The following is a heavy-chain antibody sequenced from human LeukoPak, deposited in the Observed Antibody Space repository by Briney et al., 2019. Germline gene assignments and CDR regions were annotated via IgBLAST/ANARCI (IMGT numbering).Heavy chain of an antibody. D-gene: IGHD3-10*01. J-gene: IGHJ4*02. Sequence: GGSLRLSCAASGFTFSSYGMHWVRQAPGKGLEWVAFIRYDGSNKYYADSVEGRFTISRDNSKNTLYLQMNSLRAEDAAVYYCAKDLSKGLLYRRGMYYFDYWGQGTLVTVSS. CDR2: IRYDGSNK. CDR1: GFTFSSYG. CDR3: AKDLSKGLLYRRGMYYFDY. V-gene: IGHV3-30*02.